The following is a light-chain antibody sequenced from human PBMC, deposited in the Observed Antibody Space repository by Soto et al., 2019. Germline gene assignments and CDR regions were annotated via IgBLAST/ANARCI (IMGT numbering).Light chain of an antibody. J-gene: IGKJ1*01. CDR3: QQYKTYPWT. CDR1: QSISSW. V-gene: IGKV1-5*03. Sequence: DNQMTQSPSTLSASVGDRVTIICRASQSISSWLAWYQQKSGKAPKLLIYKASSLESGVPSRFSGSGSGTEFTLTISSLQPDDFATYYCQQYKTYPWTFGQGTKVDIK. CDR2: KAS.